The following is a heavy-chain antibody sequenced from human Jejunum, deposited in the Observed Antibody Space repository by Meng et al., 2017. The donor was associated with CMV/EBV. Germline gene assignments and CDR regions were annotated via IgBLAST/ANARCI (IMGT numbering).Heavy chain of an antibody. J-gene: IGHJ4*02. V-gene: IGHV4-30-4*08. CDR1: GCSIGSGDYY. CDR2: IHDTGST. D-gene: IGHD3-3*01. Sequence: QVPRKRWGPGLGHPSQSLPPTRSVSGCSIGSGDYYWSWIRRPPGKGLEWIGYIHDTGSTYYNPSLKSRVDISLGTSRNHFSLTLSSVTAEDTAVYFCARGSIFVSFDSWGQGTLVTVSS. CDR3: ARGSIFVSFDS.